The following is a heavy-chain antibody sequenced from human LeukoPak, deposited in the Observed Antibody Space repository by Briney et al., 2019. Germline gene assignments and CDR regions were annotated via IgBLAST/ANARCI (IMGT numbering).Heavy chain of an antibody. Sequence: SQTLSLTCTVSGGSISSGSYYWSWIRQPAGKGLEWIGRIYTSGSTNYNPSLKSRVTISVDTSKNQFSLKLSSVTAADTAVYYCARVSRPGYCSSTSCYVDYYYYMDVWGKGTTVTVSS. CDR2: IYTSGST. D-gene: IGHD2-2*03. CDR1: GGSISSGSYY. CDR3: ARVSRPGYCSSTSCYVDYYYYMDV. V-gene: IGHV4-61*02. J-gene: IGHJ6*03.